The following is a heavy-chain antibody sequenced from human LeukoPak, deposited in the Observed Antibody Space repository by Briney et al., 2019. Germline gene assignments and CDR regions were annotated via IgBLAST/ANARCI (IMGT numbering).Heavy chain of an antibody. CDR1: GFTFSRHS. CDR3: ARDSRHHRFLYWDWFDP. D-gene: IGHD2/OR15-2a*01. J-gene: IGHJ5*02. CDR2: ISSSSYI. Sequence: GGSLRLSCAASGFTFSRHSINWVRQAPGKGLEWVSSISSSSYIYYADSVKGRFTISRDNAKNSLYLQMNSLRAEDTAVYYCARDSRHHRFLYWDWFDPWGQGTLVTVSS. V-gene: IGHV3-21*01.